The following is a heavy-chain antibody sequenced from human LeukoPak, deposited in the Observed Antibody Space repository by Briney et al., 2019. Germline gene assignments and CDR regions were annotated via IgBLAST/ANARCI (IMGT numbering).Heavy chain of an antibody. CDR1: GGSISSYY. J-gene: IGHJ5*02. V-gene: IGHV4-59*01. CDR3: AREKDGYNFEFDP. D-gene: IGHD5-24*01. CDR2: IYYSGST. Sequence: SETLSLTCIVSGGSISSYYWSWIRQPPGKGLEWIGYIYYSGSTNYNPSLKGRVTISVDTSKNQFSLKLSSVTAADTAVYYCAREKDGYNFEFDPWGQGTLVTVSS.